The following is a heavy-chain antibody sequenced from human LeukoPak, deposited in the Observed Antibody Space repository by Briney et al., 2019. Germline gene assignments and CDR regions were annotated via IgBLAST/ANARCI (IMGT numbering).Heavy chain of an antibody. J-gene: IGHJ4*02. V-gene: IGHV4-61*02. CDR1: GGSISSGSYY. CDR2: IYTSGST. Sequence: SETLSLTCTVSGGSISSGSYYWSWIRQPAGKGLEWIGRIYTSGSTNYNPSLKSRVTISVDTSKNQFSLKLSSVTAADTAVYYCARGEWELLSIDYWGQGTLVTVSS. D-gene: IGHD1-26*01. CDR3: ARGEWELLSIDY.